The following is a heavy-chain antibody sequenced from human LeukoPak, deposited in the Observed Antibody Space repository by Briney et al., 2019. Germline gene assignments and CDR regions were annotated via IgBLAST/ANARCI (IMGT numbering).Heavy chain of an antibody. CDR2: IGSPGDT. CDR1: GFTFSSYD. V-gene: IGHV3-13*01. CDR3: AREPSGYSYGHIDY. Sequence: GGSLRLSCAASGFTFSSYDMHWVRQATGKGLEWVSAIGSPGDTYYSGSVKGRFTISRENAKNSLYLQMNSLRAEDTAVYYCAREPSGYSYGHIDYWGQGTLVTVSS. J-gene: IGHJ4*02. D-gene: IGHD5-18*01.